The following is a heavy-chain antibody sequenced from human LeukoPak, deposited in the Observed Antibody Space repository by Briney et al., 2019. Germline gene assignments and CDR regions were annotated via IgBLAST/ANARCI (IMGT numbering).Heavy chain of an antibody. CDR3: AKGAGGSYGLYYFDY. CDR2: IIASGGTT. Sequence: PGGTLRLSCTASEFPFSSYAMSWFRQTPGKGLEWVSSIIASGGTTYYADSVKGRFTISRDNSKNTVYLQMNTLRAEDTAVYYCAKGAGGSYGLYYFDYWGQGALVTVSS. V-gene: IGHV3-23*01. CDR1: EFPFSSYA. D-gene: IGHD3-10*01. J-gene: IGHJ4*02.